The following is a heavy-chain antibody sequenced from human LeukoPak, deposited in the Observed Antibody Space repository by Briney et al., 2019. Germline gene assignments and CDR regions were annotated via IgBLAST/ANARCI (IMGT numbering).Heavy chain of an antibody. Sequence: PSETLSLTCTVSGGSISSSSYYWGWIRQPPGKGLEWIGSIYYSGSTYYNPSLKSRVAISVDTSKNQFSLKLSPVTAADTAVYYCARTLVGATAYFQHWGQGTLVTVSS. D-gene: IGHD1-26*01. CDR2: IYYSGST. CDR1: GGSISSSSYY. J-gene: IGHJ1*01. V-gene: IGHV4-39*07. CDR3: ARTLVGATAYFQH.